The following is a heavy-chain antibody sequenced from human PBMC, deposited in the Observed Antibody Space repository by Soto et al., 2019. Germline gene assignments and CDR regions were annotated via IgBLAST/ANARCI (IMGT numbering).Heavy chain of an antibody. Sequence: ASVKVSCKASGYTFTGYYMHWVRQAPGQGLEWMGWINPNSGGTNYAQKFQGWVTMTRDTSISTAYMELSRLRSDDTAVYYCARDYYGSGSESPLFDYWGQGTLVTVSS. CDR2: INPNSGGT. CDR3: ARDYYGSGSESPLFDY. CDR1: GYTFTGYY. D-gene: IGHD3-10*01. J-gene: IGHJ4*02. V-gene: IGHV1-2*04.